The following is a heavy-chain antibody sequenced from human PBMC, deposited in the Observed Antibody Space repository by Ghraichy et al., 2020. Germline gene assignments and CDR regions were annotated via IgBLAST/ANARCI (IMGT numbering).Heavy chain of an antibody. D-gene: IGHD3-9*01. CDR2: INTYNGNT. CDR1: GYTFTSYG. J-gene: IGHJ4*02. Sequence: ASVKVSCKASGYTFTSYGMSWVRQAPGQGLEWMGWINTYNGNTNYAQKFQGRVTMTTDTSSSTAYMELRSLRSDDTAVYYCARDAQEGNDWTYYFDYWGQGTLVTVSS. V-gene: IGHV1-18*01. CDR3: ARDAQEGNDWTYYFDY.